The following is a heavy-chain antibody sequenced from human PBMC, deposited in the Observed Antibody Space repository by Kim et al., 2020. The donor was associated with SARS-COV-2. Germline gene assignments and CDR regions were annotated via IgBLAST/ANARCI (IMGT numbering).Heavy chain of an antibody. J-gene: IGHJ4*02. Sequence: GGSLRLSCAASGFNFGNWAMAWVRQAPGKGLEWVSSVVSIADRTYYADSAKGRFTISKDNSKDTLYLQMNTLRAEDTAVYYCTKAGGSSGYGDYYFDFWGQGTLVTVSS. V-gene: IGHV3-23*01. D-gene: IGHD5-12*01. CDR1: GFNFGNWA. CDR3: TKAGGSSGYGDYYFDF. CDR2: VVSIADRT.